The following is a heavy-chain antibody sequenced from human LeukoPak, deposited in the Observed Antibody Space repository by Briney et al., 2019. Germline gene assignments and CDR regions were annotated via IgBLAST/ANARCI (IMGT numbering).Heavy chain of an antibody. Sequence: GASVKVSCXASGYTFTGYYMHWVRQAPGQGLEWMGWINPNSGGTNYAQKFQGRVTMTRDTSISTAYMELSRLRTDDTAVYYCARSYNWNSYRFDYWGQRTLVTVSS. CDR3: ARSYNWNSYRFDY. CDR2: INPNSGGT. J-gene: IGHJ4*02. V-gene: IGHV1-2*02. CDR1: GYTFTGYY. D-gene: IGHD1-7*01.